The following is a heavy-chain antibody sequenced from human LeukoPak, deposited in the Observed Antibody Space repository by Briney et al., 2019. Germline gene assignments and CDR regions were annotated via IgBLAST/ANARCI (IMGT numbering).Heavy chain of an antibody. CDR1: GGSISSSIR. CDR3: TAQGGWYVDY. Sequence: SGTLSLTCGVSGGSISSSIRWSWVRQPPGKGLEWIGEIHHGGSTKYSPSLKSRVTISVDKSKNQFSLKPNSMTAADTAVYYCTAQGGWYVDYWGQGTLVTVSS. V-gene: IGHV4-4*02. J-gene: IGHJ4*02. D-gene: IGHD6-19*01. CDR2: IHHGGST.